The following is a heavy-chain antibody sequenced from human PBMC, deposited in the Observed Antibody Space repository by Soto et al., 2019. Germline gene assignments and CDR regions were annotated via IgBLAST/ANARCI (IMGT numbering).Heavy chain of an antibody. CDR3: ARATYYDILTGYYNASMEYYYYGMDV. V-gene: IGHV1-2*04. CDR1: GYTFTGYY. D-gene: IGHD3-9*01. Sequence: ASVKVSCKASGYTFTGYYMHWVRQAPGQGLEWMGGINPNSGGTNYAQKFQGWVTMTRDTSISTAYMELSRLRSDDTAVYYCARATYYDILTGYYNASMEYYYYGMDVWGQGTTVTVSS. J-gene: IGHJ6*02. CDR2: INPNSGGT.